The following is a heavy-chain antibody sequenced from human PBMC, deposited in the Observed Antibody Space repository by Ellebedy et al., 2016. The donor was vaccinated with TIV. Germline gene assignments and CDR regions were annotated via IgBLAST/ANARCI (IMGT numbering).Heavy chain of an antibody. J-gene: IGHJ6*02. CDR1: GYTFTRYD. Sequence: AASVKVSCKASGYTFTRYDINWVRQAPGHGLEWMGWMKPNSGNTGYAQKFQGRVTITRNISISTVYMELSSIRSDDTAVYYYARSADYDILTGYHRYYFYGMDVWGQGTTVTVSS. CDR2: MKPNSGNT. CDR3: ARSADYDILTGYHRYYFYGMDV. V-gene: IGHV1-8*03. D-gene: IGHD3-9*01.